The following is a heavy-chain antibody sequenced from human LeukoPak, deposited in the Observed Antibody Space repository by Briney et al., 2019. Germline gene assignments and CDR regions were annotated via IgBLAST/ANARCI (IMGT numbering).Heavy chain of an antibody. V-gene: IGHV3-33*01. Sequence: PGGSLRLSCAASGFTFSSYGMHWVRQAPGKGLEWVAFIWFDGSDKYYADSVKGRFTISRDNSRNTLYLQMNSLRVEDTAVYYCARDKALYSGSYYAPTYPTDYWGQGTPVTVSS. CDR1: GFTFSSYG. J-gene: IGHJ4*02. CDR2: IWFDGSDK. D-gene: IGHD1-26*01. CDR3: ARDKALYSGSYYAPTYPTDY.